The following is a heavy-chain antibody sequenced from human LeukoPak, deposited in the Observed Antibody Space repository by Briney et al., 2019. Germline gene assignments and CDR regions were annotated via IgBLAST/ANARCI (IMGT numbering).Heavy chain of an antibody. CDR3: ARDSPYGDYVPYFDY. Sequence: GGSLRLSCAASAFTFSSYAMHWVRQAPGKGLEWVAVISYDGSNKYYADSVKGRFTISRDNSKNTLYLQMNSLRAEDTAVYYCARDSPYGDYVPYFDYWGQGTLDTVSS. D-gene: IGHD4-17*01. J-gene: IGHJ4*02. V-gene: IGHV3-30-3*01. CDR1: AFTFSSYA. CDR2: ISYDGSNK.